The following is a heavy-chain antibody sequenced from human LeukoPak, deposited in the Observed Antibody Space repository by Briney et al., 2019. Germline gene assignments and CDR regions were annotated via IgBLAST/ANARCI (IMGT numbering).Heavy chain of an antibody. CDR1: GFSLSTSGMC. J-gene: IGHJ4*02. CDR3: ARRSGYYYYFDY. CDR2: IDWDDDK. D-gene: IGHD3-22*01. V-gene: IGHV2-70*01. Sequence: ESGPALVKPTQTLTLTCTFSGFSLSTSGMCVSWIRQPPGKALEWLALIDWDDDKYYSTSLKTWLTISKDTSKNQVVLTMTNMDPVDTATYYCARRSGYYYYFDYWGQGTLVTVSS.